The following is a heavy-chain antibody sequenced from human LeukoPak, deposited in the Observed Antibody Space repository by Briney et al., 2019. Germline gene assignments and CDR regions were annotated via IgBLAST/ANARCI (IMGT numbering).Heavy chain of an antibody. D-gene: IGHD3-10*01. V-gene: IGHV4-61*02. Sequence: SETLSLTCTVSGGSISSGSYHWSWIRQTAGKGLEWIGRIYTSGSTNYNPSLRSRVTISVDTSKNQFSLNLSSVTAADTAVYSCARGSVRGEFDPWGQGTLVTVSS. J-gene: IGHJ5*02. CDR3: ARGSVRGEFDP. CDR1: GGSISSGSYH. CDR2: IYTSGST.